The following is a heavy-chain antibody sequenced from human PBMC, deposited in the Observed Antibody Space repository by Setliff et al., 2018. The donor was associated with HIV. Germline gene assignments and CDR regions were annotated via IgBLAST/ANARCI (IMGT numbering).Heavy chain of an antibody. CDR1: GVSIPTGDYY. J-gene: IGHJ5*02. V-gene: IGHV4-30-4*08. CDR3: ARSYSYGYNWFDP. D-gene: IGHD5-18*01. Sequence: SETLSLTCSVSGVSIPTGDYYWTWIRQPPGKGLEWIGSIYYTGSTYYSPSLKSRITISLDTSKNQFSLNLSSVTAADTAVYYCARSYSYGYNWFDPWGQGTLVTVSS. CDR2: IYYTGST.